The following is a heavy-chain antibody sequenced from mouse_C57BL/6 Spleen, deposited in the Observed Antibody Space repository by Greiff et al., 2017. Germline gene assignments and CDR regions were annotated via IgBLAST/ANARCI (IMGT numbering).Heavy chain of an antibody. Sequence: EVKLVESGGGLVQPGGSLSLSCAASGFTFTDYYMSWVRQPPGKALEWLGFFRNKANGYTTEYSASVKGRFTISRDNSQSILYRQMNALRAEDSATYYCARYNGSSLDDGGQGTTLTVSS. CDR1: GFTFTDYY. J-gene: IGHJ2*01. V-gene: IGHV7-3*01. CDR3: ARYNGSSLDD. CDR2: FRNKANGYTT. D-gene: IGHD1-1*01.